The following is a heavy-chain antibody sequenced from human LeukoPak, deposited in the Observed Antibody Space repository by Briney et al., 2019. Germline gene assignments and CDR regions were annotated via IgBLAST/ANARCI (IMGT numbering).Heavy chain of an antibody. CDR1: GYTFTSYG. D-gene: IGHD3-9*01. J-gene: IGHJ4*02. Sequence: GASVKVSCKASGYTFTSYGISWVRQAPGQGLEWMGWISAYNGNTNYAQKLQGRVTMTTDTSTSTAYMELRSLRSDDTAVYYCARSKYYDILTGIYGYWGQGTLVTVSS. CDR3: ARSKYYDILTGIYGY. V-gene: IGHV1-18*01. CDR2: ISAYNGNT.